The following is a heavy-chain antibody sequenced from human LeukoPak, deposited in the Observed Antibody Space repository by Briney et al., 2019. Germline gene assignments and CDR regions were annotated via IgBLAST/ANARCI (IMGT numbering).Heavy chain of an antibody. CDR3: AKDYSGSWYYFDY. D-gene: IGHD6-13*01. CDR2: IKQDGSEK. Sequence: PGGSLRLSCAASGFTFSSYWMSWVRQAPGKGLEWVANIKQDGSEKYYVDSVKGRFTISRDNAKNSLYLQMNSLRAEDTALYYCAKDYSGSWYYFDYWGQGTLVTVSS. V-gene: IGHV3-7*03. CDR1: GFTFSSYW. J-gene: IGHJ4*02.